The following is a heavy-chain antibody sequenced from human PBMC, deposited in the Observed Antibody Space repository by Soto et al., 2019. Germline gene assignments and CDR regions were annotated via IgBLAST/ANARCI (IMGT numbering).Heavy chain of an antibody. Sequence: ASVKVSCKASGGTFSSYTISWVRQAPGQGLEWMGRIIPILGIANYAQKFQGRVTITADKSTSTAYMELSSLRSEDTAVYYCAREPGIAVAGRGYAFDIWGQGTMVTVSS. CDR3: AREPGIAVAGRGYAFDI. V-gene: IGHV1-69*04. CDR2: IIPILGIA. J-gene: IGHJ3*02. CDR1: GGTFSSYT. D-gene: IGHD6-19*01.